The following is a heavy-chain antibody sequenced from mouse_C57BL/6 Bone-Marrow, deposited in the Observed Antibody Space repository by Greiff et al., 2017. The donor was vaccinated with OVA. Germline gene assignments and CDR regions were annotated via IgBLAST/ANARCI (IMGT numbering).Heavy chain of an antibody. CDR1: GFSLSTFGMG. V-gene: IGHV8-8*01. J-gene: IGHJ1*03. CDR3: ARIRYYGSYWYFDV. Sequence: QVTLKVSGPGILQPSQTLSLTCSFSGFSLSTFGMGVGWIRQPSGKGLDWLAHIWWDDAKYYNPALKSRLTISKDTSKNQVFLKIANVDTADTATYYCARIRYYGSYWYFDVWGTGTTVTVSS. CDR2: IWWDDAK. D-gene: IGHD1-1*01.